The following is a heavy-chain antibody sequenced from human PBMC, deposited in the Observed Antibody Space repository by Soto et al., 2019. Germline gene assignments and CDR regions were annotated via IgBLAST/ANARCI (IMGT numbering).Heavy chain of an antibody. CDR2: ISYDGSNK. Sequence: QVQLVESGGGVVQPGRSLRLSCAASGFTFSSYAMHWVRQAPGKGLEWVAVISYDGSNKYYADSVKGRFTISRDNSKNTLYLQMNSLRAEDTALYYCARDRLGYYDSSVRGYFDHWGQGTLVTVSS. CDR3: ARDRLGYYDSSVRGYFDH. CDR1: GFTFSSYA. J-gene: IGHJ4*02. V-gene: IGHV3-30-3*01. D-gene: IGHD3-22*01.